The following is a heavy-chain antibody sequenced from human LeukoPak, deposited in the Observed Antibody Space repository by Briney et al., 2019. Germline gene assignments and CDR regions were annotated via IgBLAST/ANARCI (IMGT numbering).Heavy chain of an antibody. J-gene: IGHJ4*02. D-gene: IGHD1-26*01. CDR1: GFTFSSYG. CDR2: ISYDGSNK. CDR3: AKEVLLDSGSTPEDY. V-gene: IGHV3-30*18. Sequence: PGGSLRLSCAASGFTFSSYGMHWVRQAPGKGLEWVAVISYDGSNKYYADSVKGRFTISRDNSRNTLYLQMNSLRAEDTAVYYCAKEVLLDSGSTPEDYWGQGTLVTVSS.